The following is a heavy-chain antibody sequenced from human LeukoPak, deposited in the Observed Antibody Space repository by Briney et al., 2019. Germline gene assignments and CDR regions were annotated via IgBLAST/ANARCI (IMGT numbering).Heavy chain of an antibody. Sequence: PGGSLRLSCAASGFTFSDYYMSWIRQAPGKGLEWVSYISSSSSYTNYADSVKGRFTISRDNSKNTLFLQMNSLRAEDTAVYYCAKYFYDSSTYSFDYWGQGTLVTVSS. V-gene: IGHV3-11*03. CDR1: GFTFSDYY. CDR3: AKYFYDSSTYSFDY. D-gene: IGHD3-22*01. CDR2: ISSSSSYT. J-gene: IGHJ4*02.